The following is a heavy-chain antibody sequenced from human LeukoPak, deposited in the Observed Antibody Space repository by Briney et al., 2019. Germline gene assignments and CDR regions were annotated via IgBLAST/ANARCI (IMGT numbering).Heavy chain of an antibody. CDR2: IYSGGST. J-gene: IGHJ4*02. V-gene: IGHV3-66*01. CDR1: GFTVSSNY. CDR3: AKKGGIAAAGGYYFDY. Sequence: GGSLRLSCAASGFTVSSNYMSWVRQAPGKGLEWVSVIYSGGSTYYADSVKGRFTISRDNSKNTLYLQMNSLRAEDTAVYYCAKKGGIAAAGGYYFDYWGQGTLVTVSS. D-gene: IGHD6-13*01.